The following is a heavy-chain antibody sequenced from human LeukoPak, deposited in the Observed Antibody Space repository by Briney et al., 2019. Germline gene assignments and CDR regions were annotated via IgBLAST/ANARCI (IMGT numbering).Heavy chain of an antibody. D-gene: IGHD5-12*01. CDR1: GFTFSSYG. CDR2: IFFDGSNQ. CDR3: AKEGYSGYGTADY. V-gene: IGHV3-30*02. J-gene: IGHJ4*02. Sequence: GGSLRLSCAASGFTFSSYGMDWVRQAPGKGLEWVAFIFFDGSNQYYADSVKGRFTISRDNSRSTLYLQMNCLRPEDTAVYYCAKEGYSGYGTADYWGQGTLVTVSS.